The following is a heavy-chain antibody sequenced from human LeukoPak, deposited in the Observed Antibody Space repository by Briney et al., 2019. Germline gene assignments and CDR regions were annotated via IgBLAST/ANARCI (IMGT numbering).Heavy chain of an antibody. CDR1: GGSFSGYY. V-gene: IGHV4-34*01. CDR3: ASRYNWNERDFDY. J-gene: IGHJ4*02. Sequence: SETLSLTCAVYGGSFSGYYWSWIRQPPGKGLEWIGEINHSGSTNYNPSLKSRVTISVDTSKNQFSLKLSSVTAADTAVYYCASRYNWNERDFDYWGQGTLVTVSS. CDR2: INHSGST. D-gene: IGHD1-20*01.